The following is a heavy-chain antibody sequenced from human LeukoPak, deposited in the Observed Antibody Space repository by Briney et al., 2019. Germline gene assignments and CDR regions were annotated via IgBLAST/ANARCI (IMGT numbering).Heavy chain of an antibody. CDR1: GYTFINYA. V-gene: IGHV1-69*06. J-gene: IGHJ2*01. CDR2: IIPVLGAT. CDR3: ARALCGSDCYSPAGYFDL. Sequence: ASVKVSCKTSGYTFINYAITWVRQAPGQGLEWLGGIIPVLGATDYAQRFQDRVTITADKSTSTAYMELSSLTSEDTAVYFCARALCGSDCYSPAGYFDLWGRGTLVTVSS. D-gene: IGHD2-21*02.